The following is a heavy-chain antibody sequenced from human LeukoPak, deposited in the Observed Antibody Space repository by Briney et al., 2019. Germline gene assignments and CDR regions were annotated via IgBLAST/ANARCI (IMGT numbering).Heavy chain of an antibody. V-gene: IGHV1-18*01. CDR2: ISAYNGNT. J-gene: IGHJ4*02. Sequence: ASVKVCCTASGYRFISYGFSWVRQAPGQGLEWMGWISAYNGNTNYAQKFQGRVTMSTDTSTSTVYMEVRSLRCDDTAVYYCARALSADFWSGYHDHWGQGTLVTVSS. D-gene: IGHD3-3*01. CDR1: GYRFISYG. CDR3: ARALSADFWSGYHDH.